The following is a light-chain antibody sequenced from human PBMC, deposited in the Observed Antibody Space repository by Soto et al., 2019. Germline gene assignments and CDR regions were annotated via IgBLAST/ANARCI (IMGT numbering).Light chain of an antibody. J-gene: IGLJ2*01. CDR2: EVN. Sequence: QSALTQPPSASGSPGQSVTISCTGTSSDVGDSKYVSWYQQHPGKAPKLMIYEVNKRPSGVPDRFSGSKSGNTASLTVSGLQAEDEADYYCFSHGGEVLFGGGTKLTVL. CDR1: SSDVGDSKY. V-gene: IGLV2-8*01. CDR3: FSHGGEVL.